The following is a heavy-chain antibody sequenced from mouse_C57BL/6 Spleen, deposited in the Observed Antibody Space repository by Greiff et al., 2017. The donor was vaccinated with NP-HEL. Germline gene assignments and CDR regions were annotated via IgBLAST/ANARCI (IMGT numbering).Heavy chain of an antibody. V-gene: IGHV5-17*01. CDR1: GFTFSDYG. D-gene: IGHD2-5*01. CDR2: ISRGSSTI. CDR3: ARSYYSNYEVFDY. Sequence: EVKLMESGGGLVKPGGSLKLSCAASGFTFSDYGMHWVRQAPEKGLEWVAYISRGSSTIYYADTVKGRFTISRDNAKNTLFLQMTSLRSEDTAVYYCARSYYSNYEVFDYWGQGTTLTVSS. J-gene: IGHJ2*01.